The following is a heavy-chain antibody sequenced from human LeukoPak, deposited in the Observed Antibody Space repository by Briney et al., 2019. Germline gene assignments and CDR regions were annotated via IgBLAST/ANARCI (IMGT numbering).Heavy chain of an antibody. V-gene: IGHV3-48*04. Sequence: PGGSLRLSCAASGFIISSYSMNWVRQAPGKGLEWVSYISSSSSTIYYADSVKGRFTISRDNAKNSLYLQMNSLRAEDTAVYYCARGSGRATPPSAFDIWGQGTMVTVSS. D-gene: IGHD5-24*01. CDR1: GFIISSYS. J-gene: IGHJ3*02. CDR3: ARGSGRATPPSAFDI. CDR2: ISSSSSTI.